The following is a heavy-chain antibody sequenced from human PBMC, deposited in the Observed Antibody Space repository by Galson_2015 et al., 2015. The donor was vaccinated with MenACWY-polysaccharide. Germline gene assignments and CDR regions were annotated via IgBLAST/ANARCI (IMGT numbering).Heavy chain of an antibody. Sequence: SVKVSCKASGYTFTSYGISWVRQAPGQGLEWMGWISAYNGNTNYAQKLQGRVTMTTDTSTSTAYMELRSLRSDDTAVYYCASSPHDSSGYSLFAYRGQGPRSPSP. CDR3: ASSPHDSSGYSLFAY. D-gene: IGHD3-22*01. CDR2: ISAYNGNT. CDR1: GYTFTSYG. J-gene: IGHJ4*02. V-gene: IGHV1-18*01.